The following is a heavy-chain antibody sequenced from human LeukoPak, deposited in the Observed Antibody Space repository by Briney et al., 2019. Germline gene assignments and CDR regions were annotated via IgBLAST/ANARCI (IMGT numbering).Heavy chain of an antibody. CDR2: IGGSGGIT. CDR1: GFTFNNYA. Sequence: QPGGSLRLSCAASGFTFNNYAMSWVRQAPGKGLEWVSGIGGSGGITYYADSVKGRFTISRDNSKDTLYLQMNSLRVEDTAVYYCAKDRLIAALGIRDLNWFDPWGQGTLVTVSS. J-gene: IGHJ5*02. V-gene: IGHV3-23*01. D-gene: IGHD6-13*01. CDR3: AKDRLIAALGIRDLNWFDP.